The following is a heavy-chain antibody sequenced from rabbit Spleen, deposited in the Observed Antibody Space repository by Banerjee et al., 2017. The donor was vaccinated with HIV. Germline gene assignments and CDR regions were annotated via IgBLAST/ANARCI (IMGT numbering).Heavy chain of an antibody. J-gene: IGHJ6*01. CDR3: ARDTSTSFSTYGMDL. CDR2: INTATGKD. D-gene: IGHD1-1*01. V-gene: IGHV1S45*01. Sequence: QEQLVESRGGLVKPEGSLTLTCTASGFSFSNKYVICWVRQAPGKGLEWIACINTATGKDVYASWAKGRFTISKTSSTTVTLQMTSATAADTATYFCARDTSTSFSTYGMDLWGQGTLVTVS. CDR1: GFSFSNKYV.